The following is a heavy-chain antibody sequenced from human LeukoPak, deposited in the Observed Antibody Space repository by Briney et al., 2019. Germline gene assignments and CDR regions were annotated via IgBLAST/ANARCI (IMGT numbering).Heavy chain of an antibody. Sequence: PGGSLRLSCAASGFTFSSYAMSWVRQAPGKGLEWVSAISGSGGSTYYADSVKGRFTISRDNSKNTLYLQMNSLRAEDTAVYYCAKVNKQWPNAEYFQHWGQGTLVTVSS. D-gene: IGHD6-19*01. CDR2: ISGSGGST. CDR3: AKVNKQWPNAEYFQH. J-gene: IGHJ1*01. CDR1: GFTFSSYA. V-gene: IGHV3-23*01.